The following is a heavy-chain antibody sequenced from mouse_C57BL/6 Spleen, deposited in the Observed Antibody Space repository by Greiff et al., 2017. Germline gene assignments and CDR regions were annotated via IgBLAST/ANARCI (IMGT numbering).Heavy chain of an antibody. CDR3: ARSATVVASDD. CDR2: VYPGSGST. CDR1: GYTFTSSW. Sequence: QVQLQQPGAELVKPGASVKMSCKASGYTFTSSWITWVKQRPGQGLEWIGHVYPGSGSTKYNEKFKCKATLTVDTSSSTAYMQLSSLASEDSAVDDCARSATVVASDDWGKGTTLTVSS. J-gene: IGHJ2*01. D-gene: IGHD1-1*01. V-gene: IGHV1-55*01.